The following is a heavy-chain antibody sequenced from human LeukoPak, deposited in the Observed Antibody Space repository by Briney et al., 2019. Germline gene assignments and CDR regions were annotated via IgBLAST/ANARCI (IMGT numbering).Heavy chain of an antibody. V-gene: IGHV3-23*01. J-gene: IGHJ4*02. CDR2: ISGSGGST. CDR1: GFTFSTYA. Sequence: GGSLRLSCAASGFTFSTYAMSWVRQAPGKGLEWVSTISGSGGSTYYTDSVKGRFTISRDNSKNTLFLQMNSLRAEDTAVYFCAKDRQSGKSDLDYWGQGTLVTVSS. CDR3: AKDRQSGKSDLDY. D-gene: IGHD3-3*01.